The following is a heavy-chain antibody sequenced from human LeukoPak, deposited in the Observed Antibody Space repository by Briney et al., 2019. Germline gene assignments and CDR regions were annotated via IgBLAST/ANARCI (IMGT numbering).Heavy chain of an antibody. D-gene: IGHD4-11*01. V-gene: IGHV4-59*01. CDR1: GGSISTYY. Sequence: SETLSLTCTVSGGSISTYYWTWIRQPPERGLEWIGYIYYSGITNYNPSLKSRVTMSVDTSRNQFPLRLNSVTAADTAVYYCARRLAVTGRYYFDYWGQGSLVTVSS. J-gene: IGHJ4*02. CDR2: IYYSGIT. CDR3: ARRLAVTGRYYFDY.